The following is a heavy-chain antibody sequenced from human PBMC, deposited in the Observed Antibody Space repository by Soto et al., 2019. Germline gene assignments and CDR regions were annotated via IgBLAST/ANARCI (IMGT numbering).Heavy chain of an antibody. CDR1: GYNFHTYW. D-gene: IGHD4-17*01. V-gene: IGHV5-51*01. Sequence: GESLKISCKGSGYNFHTYWIAWVRQMPGKGLEWMGFIYPHDSNTRYSPSFRGQVTISADKSINTAYLQWTSLKASDTAIYFCARPTDYHYGMQVWGQGNTVTVAS. CDR3: ARPTDYHYGMQV. CDR2: IYPHDSNT. J-gene: IGHJ6*02.